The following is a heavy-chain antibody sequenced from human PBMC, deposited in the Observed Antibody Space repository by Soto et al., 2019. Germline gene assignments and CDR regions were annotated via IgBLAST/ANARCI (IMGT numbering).Heavy chain of an antibody. CDR2: ISSSSSYI. CDR1: GFTFSSYS. J-gene: IGHJ4*02. Sequence: GSLRLSCAASGFTFSSYSMNWVRQAPGKGLEWVSSISSSSSYIYSADSVKGRFTISRDNAKNSLYLQMNSLRAEDTAVYYCAREDYSNFDYWGQGTLVTVSS. CDR3: AREDYSNFDY. D-gene: IGHD4-4*01. V-gene: IGHV3-21*01.